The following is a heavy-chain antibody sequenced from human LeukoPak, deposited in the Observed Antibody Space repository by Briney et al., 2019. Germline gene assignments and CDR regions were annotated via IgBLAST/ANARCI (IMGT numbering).Heavy chain of an antibody. CDR2: INHSGST. CDR3: ARIPSYYDSSGYFDY. D-gene: IGHD3-22*01. Sequence: SETVSLTCAVYGGSFSGYYWSWIRQPPGKGLEWIGEINHSGSTNYNPSLKSRVTISVDTSKNQFSLKLSSVTAADTAVYYCARIPSYYDSSGYFDYWGQGTLVTVSS. J-gene: IGHJ4*02. V-gene: IGHV4-34*01. CDR1: GGSFSGYY.